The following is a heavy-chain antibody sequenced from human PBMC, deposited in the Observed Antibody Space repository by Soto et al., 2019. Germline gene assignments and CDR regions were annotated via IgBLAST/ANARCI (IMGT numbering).Heavy chain of an antibody. CDR2: IHHSGDD. V-gene: IGHV4-4*02. CDR1: DASISSDSW. CDR3: AELKFGKFGTY. D-gene: IGHD3-10*01. J-gene: IGHJ4*02. Sequence: SETLSLTCAVSDASISSDSWWSWVRQPPGKGLEWIAEIHHSGDDNYTPSLQSRAIISLDKSRNQFSLKLMSVTAADTAVYYCAELKFGKFGTYWGQGIPVTVSS.